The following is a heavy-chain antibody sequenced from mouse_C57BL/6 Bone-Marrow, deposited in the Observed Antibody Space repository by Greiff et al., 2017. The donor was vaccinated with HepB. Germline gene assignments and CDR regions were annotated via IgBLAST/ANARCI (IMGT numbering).Heavy chain of an antibody. CDR2: ISSGGDYI. CDR3: TREDTTSLRYYAMDY. V-gene: IGHV5-9-1*02. D-gene: IGHD1-1*01. Sequence: EVKLMESGEGLVKPGGSLKLSCAASGFTFSSYAMSWVRQTPEKRLEWVAYISSGGDYIYYADTVKGRFTISRDNARNTLYLQMSSLKSEDTAMYYCTREDTTSLRYYAMDYWGQGTSVTVSS. CDR1: GFTFSSYA. J-gene: IGHJ4*01.